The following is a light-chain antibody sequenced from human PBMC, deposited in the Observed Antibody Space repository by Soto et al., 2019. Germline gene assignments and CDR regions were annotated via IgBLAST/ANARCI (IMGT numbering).Light chain of an antibody. Sequence: EIVMTQSPATLSVSPGERVILSCRATQSVRTNLAWYQQKPGQAPRLLIYDASTRATGIPARFSGGGSETDFTLTISSLQSEDFAVYYCQQYDIWPPITFGQGTRLEIK. CDR2: DAS. J-gene: IGKJ5*01. CDR1: QSVRTN. CDR3: QQYDIWPPIT. V-gene: IGKV3-15*01.